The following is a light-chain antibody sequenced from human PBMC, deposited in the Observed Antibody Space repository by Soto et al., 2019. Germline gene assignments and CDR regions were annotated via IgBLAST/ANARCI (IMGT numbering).Light chain of an antibody. V-gene: IGKV3-20*01. J-gene: IGKJ4*01. CDR1: QSVSSRY. CDR2: GAS. Sequence: EIVLTQSPGTLSLSPGERATLSCRASQSVSSRYLDWYQQKPGQAPRLLIYGASSRATGIPDRFNGSGSGTDLTLNISRLEPEDFGVYYCQQYGSLLTVGGGTKVEI. CDR3: QQYGSLLT.